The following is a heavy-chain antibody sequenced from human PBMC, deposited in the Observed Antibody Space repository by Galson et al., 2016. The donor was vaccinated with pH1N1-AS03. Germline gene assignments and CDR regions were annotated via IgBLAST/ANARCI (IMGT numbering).Heavy chain of an antibody. D-gene: IGHD2-15*01. CDR3: ARGRYSGFDS. CDR2: TYWRSKWYI. J-gene: IGHJ3*02. Sequence: CAISGDSVSSNFDAWNWIRHSPSRGLEWLGRTYWRSKWYIDYALSLKSRITINPDTSKNQFSLQLTSVIPDDTAVYYCARGRYSGFDSWGQGAKVTVSS. CDR1: GDSVSSNFDA. V-gene: IGHV6-1*01.